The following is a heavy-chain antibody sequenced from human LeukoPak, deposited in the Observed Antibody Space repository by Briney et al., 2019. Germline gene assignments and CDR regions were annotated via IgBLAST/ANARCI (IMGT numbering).Heavy chain of an antibody. Sequence: ASVKVSCKASGYTFTSYYMHWVRQAPGQGLEWMGIINPSGGSTSYAQKFQGRVTMTRDTSTSTVYMELSRLRSDDTAVYYCARDPDLYYGSGRHYWFDPWGQGTLVTVSS. CDR3: ARDPDLYYGSGRHYWFDP. CDR2: INPSGGST. J-gene: IGHJ5*02. V-gene: IGHV1-46*01. CDR1: GYTFTSYY. D-gene: IGHD3-10*01.